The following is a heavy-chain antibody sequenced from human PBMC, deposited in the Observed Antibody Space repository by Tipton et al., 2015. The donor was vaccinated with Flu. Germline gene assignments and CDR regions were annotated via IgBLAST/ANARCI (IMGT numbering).Heavy chain of an antibody. J-gene: IGHJ6*02. V-gene: IGHV6-1*01. D-gene: IGHD1-7*01. Sequence: GLVKPSQTLSLTCAISGDSVSSNSAAWNWIRQSPSRGLEWLGRTYYRSKWYNDYAVSVKSRITINPDTSKNQFSLQLNSVTPEDTAVYYCARNPRQTGTKVPRYYGMDVWGQGTTVTVSS. CDR3: ARNPRQTGTKVPRYYGMDV. CDR2: TYYRSKWYN. CDR1: GDSVSSNSAA.